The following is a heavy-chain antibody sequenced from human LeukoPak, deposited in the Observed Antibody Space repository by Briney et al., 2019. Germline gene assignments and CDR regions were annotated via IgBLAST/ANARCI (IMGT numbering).Heavy chain of an antibody. V-gene: IGHV3-7*01. CDR2: IKQDGSEK. J-gene: IGHJ4*02. D-gene: IGHD6-13*01. Sequence: PGGSLRLSCAASGFTFSSYWMSWVRQAPGKGLEWVANIKQDGSEKYYVDSVKGRFTISRDDAKNSLYLQMNSLRAEDTAVYYCARVGRIAAASIDYWGQGTLVTVSS. CDR3: ARVGRIAAASIDY. CDR1: GFTFSSYW.